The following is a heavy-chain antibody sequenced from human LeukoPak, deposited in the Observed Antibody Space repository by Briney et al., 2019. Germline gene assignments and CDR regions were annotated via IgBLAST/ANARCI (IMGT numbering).Heavy chain of an antibody. J-gene: IGHJ4*02. CDR3: ARIYYGSGSYFDY. D-gene: IGHD3-10*01. Sequence: PSETLSLTCTVSGGSISNYYWTWIRQPAGKGLEWIGRIYTTGSTNYNPSLKSRVTMSIDASKNQFSLRLRSVTAADTAVYYCARIYYGSGSYFDYWGQGTLVTVSS. CDR2: IYTTGST. CDR1: GGSISNYY. V-gene: IGHV4-4*07.